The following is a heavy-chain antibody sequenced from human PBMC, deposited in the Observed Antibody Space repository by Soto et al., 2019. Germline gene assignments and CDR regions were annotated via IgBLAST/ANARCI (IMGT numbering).Heavy chain of an antibody. CDR3: ALYSSSWYRDIGY. CDR1: GFTVSSSY. V-gene: IGHV3-66*01. J-gene: IGHJ4*02. D-gene: IGHD6-13*01. CDR2: IYSGGST. Sequence: EVQLVESGGGLVQPGGFLRLSCAASGFTVSSSYMSWVRQAPGKGLEWVSVIYSGGSTYYADSVKGRFTISRDNSKNTLYLQMNSLRAEDTAVYYCALYSSSWYRDIGYWGQGTLVTVSS.